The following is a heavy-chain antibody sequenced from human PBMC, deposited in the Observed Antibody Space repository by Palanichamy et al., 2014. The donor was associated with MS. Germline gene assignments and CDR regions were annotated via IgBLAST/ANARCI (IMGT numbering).Heavy chain of an antibody. CDR2: INQDGSEK. CDR3: AGDGSGWYWQPLYFDC. D-gene: IGHD6-13*01. V-gene: IGHV3-7*01. J-gene: IGHJ4*02. CDR1: GFTFGDYW. Sequence: EVHLVESGGGLVQPGGALRLSCAASGFTFGDYWMTWIRQAPGKGLEWVANINQDGSEKEYVDPVKGRFTISRDSNSLYLQMHSLRVEDSAVYYCAGDGSGWYWQPLYFDCWGQGALVTVSS.